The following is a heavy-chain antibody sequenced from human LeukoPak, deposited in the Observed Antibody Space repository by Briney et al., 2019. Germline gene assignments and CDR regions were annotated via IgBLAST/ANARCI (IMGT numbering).Heavy chain of an antibody. CDR2: ISSSSSYI. D-gene: IGHD3-10*01. Sequence: GGSLRLSCAASGFTFSSYSMNWVRQAPGKGLEWVSSISSSSSYIYYADSVKGRFTTSRDNAKNSLYLQMNSLRAEDTAVYYCARDRDSNIWSGELHWFDPWGQGTLVTVSS. CDR3: ARDRDSNIWSGELHWFDP. CDR1: GFTFSSYS. J-gene: IGHJ5*02. V-gene: IGHV3-21*01.